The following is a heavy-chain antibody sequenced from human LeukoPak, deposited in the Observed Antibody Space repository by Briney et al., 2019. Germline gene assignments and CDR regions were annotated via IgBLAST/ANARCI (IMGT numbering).Heavy chain of an antibody. V-gene: IGHV3-23*01. CDR2: ISGSGGST. J-gene: IGHJ4*02. CDR1: GFTFSSFA. Sequence: GASLRLSCAASGFTFSSFAMSWVRQAPGKGLEWVSSISGSGGSTYYADSVKGRFTISRDNSKNTLYLQMNSLRAEDTAVYYCAKARFSGYCSGGSCYSGNDYGGQGTLVTVSS. D-gene: IGHD2-15*01. CDR3: AKARFSGYCSGGSCYSGNDY.